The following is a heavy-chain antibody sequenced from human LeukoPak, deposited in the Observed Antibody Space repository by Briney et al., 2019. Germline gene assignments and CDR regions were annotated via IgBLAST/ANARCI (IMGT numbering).Heavy chain of an antibody. CDR1: GFSFCSYW. V-gene: IGHV3-7*03. CDR2: IEGDGSER. CDR3: AAGVGWLIDY. D-gene: IGHD6-19*01. J-gene: IGHJ4*02. Sequence: GGSLRLSCAASGFSFCSYWMRWVRQAPGKGREWVANIEGDGSERNYMESVKGRFTISRDNAKNSLHLQMNSLRAEDTAVYYCAAGVGWLIDYWGQGTLVTVSS.